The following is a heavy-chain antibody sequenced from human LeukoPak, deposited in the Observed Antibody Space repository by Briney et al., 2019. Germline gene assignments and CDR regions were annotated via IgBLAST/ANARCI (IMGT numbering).Heavy chain of an antibody. Sequence: SETLSLTCTVSGGSVSSGSYYWSWIRQPPGKGLEWIGYIFYSGSTNYNPSLKSRVTMSLDTSKNQFSLKLSSVTAADTAVYYCARGSGYYDILTGFYYYYGMDVWGKGTTVTVSS. V-gene: IGHV4-61*01. CDR1: GGSVSSGSYY. D-gene: IGHD3-9*01. J-gene: IGHJ6*04. CDR3: ARGSGYYDILTGFYYYYGMDV. CDR2: IFYSGST.